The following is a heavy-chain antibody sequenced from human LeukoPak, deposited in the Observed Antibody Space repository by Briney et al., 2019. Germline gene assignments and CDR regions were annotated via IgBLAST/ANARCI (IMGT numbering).Heavy chain of an antibody. Sequence: SETLSLTCTVPGGSISSYYWSWIRQPPGKGLERIGYTYYSGSTNYNPSLKSRATISVDTSKNQFSLKLSSVTAADTAVYYCARDRGDYCSGSSCYYDYYYYGMDVWGQGTTVTVSS. V-gene: IGHV4-59*01. CDR3: ARDRGDYCSGSSCYYDYYYYGMDV. J-gene: IGHJ6*02. D-gene: IGHD2-15*01. CDR2: TYYSGST. CDR1: GGSISSYY.